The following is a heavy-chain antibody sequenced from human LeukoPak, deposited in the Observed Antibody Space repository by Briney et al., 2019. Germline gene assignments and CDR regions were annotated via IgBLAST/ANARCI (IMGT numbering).Heavy chain of an antibody. CDR3: ARDLGPYSYGSLGY. CDR1: GFTFSTYS. D-gene: IGHD5-18*01. CDR2: ISSRRSYI. Sequence: GGSLRLSCAASGFTFSTYSMNWVRQAPGKGLEWVSSISSRRSYIYYADSVKGRFTISRDNAKNSLYLQMNSLRAEDTAVYYCARDLGPYSYGSLGYWGQGTLVTVSS. V-gene: IGHV3-21*01. J-gene: IGHJ4*02.